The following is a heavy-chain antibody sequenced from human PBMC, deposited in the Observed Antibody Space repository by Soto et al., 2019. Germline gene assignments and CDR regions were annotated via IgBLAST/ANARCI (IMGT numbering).Heavy chain of an antibody. D-gene: IGHD5-12*01. CDR2: IWPDDSDT. CDR3: VRHVNGYNPLDH. V-gene: IGHV5-51*01. CDR1: GYSFTTFW. Sequence: PGESLKISCEASGYSFTTFWVGWVRQTSGKGLEWMGIIWPDDSDTRYSPSCQGQVTISADKSINTAYLQWSSRKASDTAMYYCVRHVNGYNPLDHWGQGTLVTVSS. J-gene: IGHJ5*02.